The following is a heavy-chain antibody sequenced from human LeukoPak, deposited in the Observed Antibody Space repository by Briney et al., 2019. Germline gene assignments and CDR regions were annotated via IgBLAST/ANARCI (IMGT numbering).Heavy chain of an antibody. D-gene: IGHD2-2*01. CDR1: GFTFSSYS. CDR2: ISSSSSTI. J-gene: IGHJ4*02. CDR3: ARGGTAAIGLNVFDY. V-gene: IGHV3-48*01. Sequence: GGSLRLSCAASGFTFSSYSTNWVRQAPGKGLEWVSYISSSSSTIYYADSVKGRFTISRDNAKNSLYLQMNSLRAEDTAVYYCARGGTAAIGLNVFDYWGQGILVTVSS.